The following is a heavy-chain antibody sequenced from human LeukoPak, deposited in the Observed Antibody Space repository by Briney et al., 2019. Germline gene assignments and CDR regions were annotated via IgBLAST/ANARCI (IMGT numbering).Heavy chain of an antibody. CDR2: VKCETDGAST. V-gene: IGHV3-15*01. J-gene: IGHJ1*01. D-gene: IGHD2-15*01. Sequence: PGGSLRLSCAASGFTFSNARMSWVRQAPGKGLEWVGRVKCETDGASTDYAAPVEGRFTISRDDSKNTLNLQMDSLKTEDTAVYYCTTDRLGHCSGVTCYFQYLQYWGQGALVTVSS. CDR3: TTDRLGHCSGVTCYFQYLQY. CDR1: GFTFSNAR.